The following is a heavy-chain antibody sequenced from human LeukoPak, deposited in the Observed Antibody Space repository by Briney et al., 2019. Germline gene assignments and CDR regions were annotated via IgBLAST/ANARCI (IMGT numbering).Heavy chain of an antibody. D-gene: IGHD6-19*01. CDR3: AKDKGQWLVLGSAFDI. CDR2: IRYDGSNK. Sequence: PGGSLRTSCAASGFTFSSYGMHWVRQAPGKGLEWVAFIRYDGSNKYYADSVKGRFTISRDNSKNTLYLQMNSLRAEDTAVYYCAKDKGQWLVLGSAFDIWGQGTMVTVSS. J-gene: IGHJ3*02. V-gene: IGHV3-30*02. CDR1: GFTFSSYG.